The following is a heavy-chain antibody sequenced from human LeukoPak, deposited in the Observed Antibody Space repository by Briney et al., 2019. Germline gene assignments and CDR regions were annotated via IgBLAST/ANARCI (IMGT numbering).Heavy chain of an antibody. CDR2: IYYSGST. CDR1: GGSISSYY. J-gene: IGHJ2*01. D-gene: IGHD3-9*01. V-gene: IGHV4-59*01. Sequence: PSETLSLTCTVSGGSISSYYWSWIRQPPGKGLEWIGYIYYSGSTNYNPFLKSRVTISVDTSKNQFSLKLSSVTAADTAVYYCARVSRGGLRYFDWLLWYFDLWGRGTLVTVSS. CDR3: ARVSRGGLRYFDWLLWYFDL.